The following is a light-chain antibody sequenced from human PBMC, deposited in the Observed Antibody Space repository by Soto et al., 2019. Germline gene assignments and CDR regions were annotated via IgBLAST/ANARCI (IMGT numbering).Light chain of an antibody. V-gene: IGKV1-5*03. CDR2: KAS. Sequence: DIQMTQSPSTLSASVGDRVTITCRASQTSSSWLAWYQQKPGQAPKLLIQKASTLKSGVPSRFSGSGSGTEFTLTISSLQPDDFATYYCQHYNSYSEAFGQGTKVDNK. CDR1: QTSSSW. J-gene: IGKJ1*01. CDR3: QHYNSYSEA.